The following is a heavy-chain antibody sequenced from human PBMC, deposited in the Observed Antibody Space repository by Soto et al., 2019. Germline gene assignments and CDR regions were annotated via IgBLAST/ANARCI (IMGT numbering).Heavy chain of an antibody. V-gene: IGHV3-23*01. CDR2: ISGSGGST. D-gene: IGHD3-3*01. CDR1: GFIFSNYA. Sequence: GGSLRVSCAASGFIFSNYAMNWVRQAPWKGLEWVSAISGSGGSTYYADSVKGRFTISRDNSKNTLYLQINSLRAEDTAVYYCAKTGASYDFWSGYIDYWGQGALVTVSS. J-gene: IGHJ4*02. CDR3: AKTGASYDFWSGYIDY.